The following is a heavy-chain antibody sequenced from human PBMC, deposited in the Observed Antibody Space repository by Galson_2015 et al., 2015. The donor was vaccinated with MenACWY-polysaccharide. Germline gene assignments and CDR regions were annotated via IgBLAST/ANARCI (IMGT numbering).Heavy chain of an antibody. CDR3: ARTVRYYDFWSGYYGYYYYGMDV. D-gene: IGHD3-3*01. Sequence: SVKVSCKASGYTFTSYDINWVRQATGQGLEWMGWMNPNSGNTGYAQKFQGRVTMTRNTSISTAYMELSSLRSEDTAVYYCARTVRYYDFWSGYYGYYYYGMDVWGQGTTVTVSS. CDR1: GYTFTSYD. CDR2: MNPNSGNT. V-gene: IGHV1-8*01. J-gene: IGHJ6*02.